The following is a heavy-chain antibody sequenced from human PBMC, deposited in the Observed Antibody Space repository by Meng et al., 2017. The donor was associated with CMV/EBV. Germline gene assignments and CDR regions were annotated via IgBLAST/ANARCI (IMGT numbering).Heavy chain of an antibody. V-gene: IGHV3-53*01. CDR1: GFTVSSNY. J-gene: IGHJ5*02. Sequence: GESLKISCAASGFTVSSNYMSWVRQAPGKGLEWVSVIYGGGSTYYADSVKGRFTISRDNSKNTLYLQMNSLRAEDTAVYYCARGGLGWFDPWGQGTLVTVSS. CDR2: IYGGGST. D-gene: IGHD6-19*01. CDR3: ARGGLGWFDP.